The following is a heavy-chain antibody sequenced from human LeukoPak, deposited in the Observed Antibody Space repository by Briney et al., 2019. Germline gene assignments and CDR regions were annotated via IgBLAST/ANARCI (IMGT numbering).Heavy chain of an antibody. D-gene: IGHD6-13*01. V-gene: IGHV4-34*01. Sequence: PSETLSLTCAVYGGSFSGYYWSWIRQPPGKGLEWIGEINHSGSTNYNSSLKSRVTISVDTSKNQFSLKLSSVTAADTAVYYCAKGGGGVAAAGIDYWGQGTLVTVSS. CDR3: AKGGGGVAAAGIDY. CDR2: INHSGST. CDR1: GGSFSGYY. J-gene: IGHJ4*02.